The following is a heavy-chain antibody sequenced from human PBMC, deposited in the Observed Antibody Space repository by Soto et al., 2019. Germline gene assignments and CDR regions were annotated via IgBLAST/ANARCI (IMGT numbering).Heavy chain of an antibody. CDR2: INPSGGST. V-gene: IGHV1-46*01. D-gene: IGHD4-4*01. CDR3: ARDYAVTKDWFDP. CDR1: RYTFTSYY. Sequence: ASVKVSCKASRYTFTSYYMHWVRQAPGQGLEWMGIINPSGGSTSYAQKFQGRVTMTRDTSTSTVYMELSSLRSEDTAVYYCARDYAVTKDWFDPWGQGTLVTVSS. J-gene: IGHJ5*02.